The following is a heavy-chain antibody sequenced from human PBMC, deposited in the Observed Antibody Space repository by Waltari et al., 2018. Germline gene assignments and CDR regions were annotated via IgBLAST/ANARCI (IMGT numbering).Heavy chain of an antibody. V-gene: IGHV1-24*01. Sequence: QVQLVQSGAEVKKPGASVKVSCKVSGYTLTELSMHWVRPAPGKGLEWMGGFDPEDGETIYAQKFQGRVTMTEDTSTDTAYMELCSLRSEDTAVYYCATDLRGYRIVGAWGRGDYWGQGTLVTVSS. CDR3: ATDLRGYRIVGAWGRGDY. CDR2: FDPEDGET. D-gene: IGHD1-26*01. CDR1: GYTLTELS. J-gene: IGHJ4*02.